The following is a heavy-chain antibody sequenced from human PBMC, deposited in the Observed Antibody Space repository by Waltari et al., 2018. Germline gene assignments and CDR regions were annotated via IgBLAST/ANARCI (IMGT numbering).Heavy chain of an antibody. Sequence: EVQLVESGGGLVQPGGSVRLSCADSGFTFSTYWMPLTPQAPGKGLVWVSRIDSDGSSTNYADSVKGRFTISRDNAKNTLYLQMNSLRVEDTAVYYCARVPVGATGFVDYWGQGTLVTVSS. CDR3: ARVPVGATGFVDY. D-gene: IGHD1-26*01. J-gene: IGHJ4*02. V-gene: IGHV3-74*01. CDR1: GFTFSTYW. CDR2: IDSDGSST.